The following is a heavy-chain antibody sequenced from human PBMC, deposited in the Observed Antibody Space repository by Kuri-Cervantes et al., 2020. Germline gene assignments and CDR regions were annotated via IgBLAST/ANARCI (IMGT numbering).Heavy chain of an antibody. J-gene: IGHJ4*02. Sequence: GESLKISCAASGFTFSSYSMNWVRQAPGKGLEWVSYISSSSSTIYYADSVKGRFTISRDNSKNTLYLQMNSLRAEDTAVYYCARALYGSGSQFDYWGQGTLVTVSS. V-gene: IGHV3-48*01. CDR2: ISSSSSTI. CDR3: ARALYGSGSQFDY. D-gene: IGHD3-10*01. CDR1: GFTFSSYS.